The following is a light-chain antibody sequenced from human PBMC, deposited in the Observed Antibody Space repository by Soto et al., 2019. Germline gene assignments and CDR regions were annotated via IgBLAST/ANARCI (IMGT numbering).Light chain of an antibody. Sequence: QAVVTQPPSVSGAPGQRVTISCTGSSSNIGANYHVHWYQQLPGTAPKLLIYGNSNRPSGVPDRFSGSKSGTSASLAITGLQAEDVADYYCQSYDSSLSGSVFGGGTKVTVL. V-gene: IGLV1-40*01. CDR2: GNS. CDR1: SSNIGANYH. J-gene: IGLJ2*01. CDR3: QSYDSSLSGSV.